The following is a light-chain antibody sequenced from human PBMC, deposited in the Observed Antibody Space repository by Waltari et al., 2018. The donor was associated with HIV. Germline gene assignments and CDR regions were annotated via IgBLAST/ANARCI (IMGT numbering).Light chain of an antibody. J-gene: IGLJ2*01. V-gene: IGLV2-14*01. CDR1: SSDVGGYNY. Sequence: QSALTQPASVSGSPGQSTTIPCTGTSSDVGGYNYFSWYQQNPGKAPKLMIYDVSNRPSGVSNRFSGSKSGNTASLTISGLQAEDEADYYCSSYTSSSTRVFGGGTKLTVL. CDR2: DVS. CDR3: SSYTSSSTRV.